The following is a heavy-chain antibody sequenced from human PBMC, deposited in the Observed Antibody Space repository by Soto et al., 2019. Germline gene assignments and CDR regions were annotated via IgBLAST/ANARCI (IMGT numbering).Heavy chain of an antibody. D-gene: IGHD3-9*01. V-gene: IGHV3-20*04. Sequence: GGSLRLSCAASGFTFVDHGMSWVSQAPGKGLEWVSGINWNGGDTYYPASVKDRFTISRENAKNSLYLQMHSLRAEDTAVYYCARECHDSLTTGWYFDLWGRGTLVTVSS. CDR1: GFTFVDHG. CDR2: INWNGGDT. CDR3: ARECHDSLTTGWYFDL. J-gene: IGHJ2*01.